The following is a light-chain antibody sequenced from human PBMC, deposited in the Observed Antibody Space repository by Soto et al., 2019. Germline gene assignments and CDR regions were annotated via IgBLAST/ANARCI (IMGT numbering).Light chain of an antibody. V-gene: IGKV4-1*01. Sequence: DIVMTESPDSLAVSLGERATINFKSSQSVLYSSNNKNHLGWYQQKPGQPPKLLIYWASTRESGVPDRFSGSGSGTYFTLTNSSVQAEDVAVYYCQQYYSTRTFGQGTQVEIK. CDR2: WAS. CDR1: QSVLYSSNNKNH. CDR3: QQYYSTRT. J-gene: IGKJ1*01.